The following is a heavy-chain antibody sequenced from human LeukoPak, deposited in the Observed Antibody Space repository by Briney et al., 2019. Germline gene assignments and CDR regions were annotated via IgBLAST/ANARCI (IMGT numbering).Heavy chain of an antibody. CDR2: IGTNDGVT. CDR3: ARDFLCTNGVCHDCFDP. Sequence: GASETVSCKASGYTFTTYGISWVRQALGQGLEWMGWIGTNDGVTNYDQKLQGRVTMTTDTSTTTAYMELKSLRSDDTAVYYCARDFLCTNGVCHDCFDPWGQGTLVTVS. CDR1: GYTFTTYG. V-gene: IGHV1-18*04. D-gene: IGHD2-8*01. J-gene: IGHJ5*02.